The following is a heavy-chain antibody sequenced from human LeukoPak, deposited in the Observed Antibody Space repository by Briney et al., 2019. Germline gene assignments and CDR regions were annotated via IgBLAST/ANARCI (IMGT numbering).Heavy chain of an antibody. J-gene: IGHJ4*02. CDR2: IKRDGSGE. Sequence: GGSLRLSCAASGLTFGSRWMSWIRQAPGKGLEWVANIKRDGSGEYYLDSVKGRFTISRDNAKNSLYLQMNSLRAEDTAVYYCASLLGDKTIFDFRGQGTLVTVSS. V-gene: IGHV3-7*01. CDR3: ASLLGDKTIFDF. CDR1: GLTFGSRW. D-gene: IGHD1-26*01.